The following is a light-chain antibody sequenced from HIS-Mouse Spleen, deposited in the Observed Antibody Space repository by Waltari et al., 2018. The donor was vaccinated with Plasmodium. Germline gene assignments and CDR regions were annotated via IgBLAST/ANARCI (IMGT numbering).Light chain of an antibody. J-gene: IGKJ4*01. CDR1: KGISSY. V-gene: IGKV1-8*01. Sequence: AIRMTQSPSSFSASTGARVTITCRASKGISSYLAWYQQKPGKAPKLLIYAASTLQSGVPSRFSGSGSGTDFTLTISCLQSEDFATYYCQQYYSYLLTFGGGTKVEIK. CDR2: AAS. CDR3: QQYYSYLLT.